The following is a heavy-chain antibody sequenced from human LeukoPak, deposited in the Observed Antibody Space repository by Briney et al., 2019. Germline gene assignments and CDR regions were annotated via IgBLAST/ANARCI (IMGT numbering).Heavy chain of an antibody. J-gene: IGHJ5*02. D-gene: IGHD6-13*01. V-gene: IGHV4-39*07. Sequence: SETLSLTCTVSGGSISNSRNYWAWIRQPPGRGLEWIGTIHYSGSTYYNASLKSRLTISVDTSKSQFSLRLSSVTAADTAVYYCARGFIATNPTGGWFDPWGQGTLVTVSS. CDR1: GGSISNSRNY. CDR2: IHYSGST. CDR3: ARGFIATNPTGGWFDP.